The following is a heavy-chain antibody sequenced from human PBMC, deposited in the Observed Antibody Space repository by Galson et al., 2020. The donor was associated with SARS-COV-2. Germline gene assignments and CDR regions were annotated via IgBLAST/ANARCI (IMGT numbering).Heavy chain of an antibody. J-gene: IGHJ2*01. CDR2: IDWDDDK. Sequence: SGPTLVKPTQTLTLTCTFSGFSLSTSGMRVSWIRQPPGKALEWLARIDWDDDKFYSTSLKTRLTISKDTSKNQVVLTMTNMDPVDTATYYCARTQYSSANWYFDLWGRGTLVTVSS. D-gene: IGHD6-25*01. V-gene: IGHV2-70*04. CDR3: ARTQYSSANWYFDL. CDR1: GFSLSTSGMR.